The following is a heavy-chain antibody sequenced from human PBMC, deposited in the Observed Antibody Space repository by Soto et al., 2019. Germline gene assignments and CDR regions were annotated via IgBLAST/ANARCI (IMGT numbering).Heavy chain of an antibody. CDR2: IYSGGST. D-gene: IGHD6-13*01. Sequence: GGSLRLSCAASGFTVSSNYMSWVRQAPGKGLEWVSVIYSGGSTYYADSEKGRFTISRHNSKNTLYLQMNSLRAEDTAVYYCASLTGYSSSWYIAFDIWGQGTMVTVSS. V-gene: IGHV3-53*04. J-gene: IGHJ3*02. CDR3: ASLTGYSSSWYIAFDI. CDR1: GFTVSSNY.